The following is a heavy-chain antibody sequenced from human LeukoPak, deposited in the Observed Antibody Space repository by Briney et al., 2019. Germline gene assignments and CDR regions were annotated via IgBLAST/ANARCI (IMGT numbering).Heavy chain of an antibody. J-gene: IGHJ4*02. V-gene: IGHV1-69*05. CDR1: GGTFSSYA. Sequence: ASVKVSCKASGGTFSSYAINWVRQAPGQGLEWMGGIIPIFGTANYAQRFQGRITITTDESTSTAYMELSSLRSEDTAIYYCARSSPSWGSSIDYWGQGTLVTVSS. CDR2: IIPIFGTA. CDR3: ARSSPSWGSSIDY. D-gene: IGHD3-16*01.